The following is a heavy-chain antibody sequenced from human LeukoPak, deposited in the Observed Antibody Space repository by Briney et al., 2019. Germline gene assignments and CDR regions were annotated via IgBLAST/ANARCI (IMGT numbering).Heavy chain of an antibody. Sequence: PGGSLRLSCAASGFIFSSYWMHWVRHAPGKGLVWVSRINTDGSSTSYADSVKGRFTISRDNSKNTLYLQMNSLRAEDTAVYYCARDLRPSYDSSGYPADYWGQGTLVTVSS. J-gene: IGHJ4*02. CDR2: INTDGSST. D-gene: IGHD3-22*01. CDR1: GFIFSSYW. CDR3: ARDLRPSYDSSGYPADY. V-gene: IGHV3-74*01.